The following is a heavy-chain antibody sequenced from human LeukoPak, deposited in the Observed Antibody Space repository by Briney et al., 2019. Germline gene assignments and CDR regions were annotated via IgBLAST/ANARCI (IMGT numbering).Heavy chain of an antibody. CDR3: ARETTLTTHYFDY. D-gene: IGHD4-11*01. Sequence: SQTLSLTYTVSGGSISSGGYYWSWIRQHPGKGLEWIGYIYYSGSTYYNPSLKSRLTISVDTSKNQFSLKLSSVTAADTAVYYCARETTLTTHYFDYWGQGILVTVSS. CDR2: IYYSGST. CDR1: GGSISSGGYY. J-gene: IGHJ4*02. V-gene: IGHV4-31*03.